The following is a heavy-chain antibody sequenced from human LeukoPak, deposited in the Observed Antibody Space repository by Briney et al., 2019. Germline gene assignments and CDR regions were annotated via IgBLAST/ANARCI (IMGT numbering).Heavy chain of an antibody. CDR2: INHSGST. CDR1: GGSFSGYY. J-gene: IGHJ4*02. CDR3: ARXLNGSGTYFDY. D-gene: IGHD3-10*01. V-gene: IGHV4-34*01. Sequence: PSETLSLTCAVYGGSFSGYYWSWIRQPPGKGLEWIGEINHSGSTNYNPSLKSRVTISVDTSKNQFSLKLSSVTAADTAVYYCARXLNGSGTYFDYWGQGTLVTVSS.